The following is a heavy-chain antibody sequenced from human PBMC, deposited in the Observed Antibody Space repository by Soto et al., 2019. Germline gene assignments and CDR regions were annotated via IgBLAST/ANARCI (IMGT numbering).Heavy chain of an antibody. CDR1: GFAFSSYG. D-gene: IGHD5-12*01. CDR3: AKDYSGYAY. J-gene: IGHJ4*02. V-gene: IGHV3-23*01. CDR2: LSASGFST. Sequence: GGSLRLSCAASGFAFSSYGMNWVRQAPGKGLEWVSTLSASGFSTYYADSVKGRFTTSRDNSKNTLYLQMNSLRAEDTAVYYRAKDYSGYAYWCQGTLVTVSS.